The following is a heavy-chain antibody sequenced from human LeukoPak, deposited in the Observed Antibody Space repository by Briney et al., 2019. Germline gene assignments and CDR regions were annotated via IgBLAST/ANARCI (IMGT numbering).Heavy chain of an antibody. J-gene: IGHJ4*02. Sequence: PGGSLRLSCAASGFTFSSYAVSWVRQAPGKGLEWVSAISGSGGSTYYADSVKGRFTISRDNSKNTLYLQMNSLRAEDTAVYYCAKLPEGDIVVVPAAFFDYWGQGTLVTVSS. CDR3: AKLPEGDIVVVPAAFFDY. CDR2: ISGSGGST. CDR1: GFTFSSYA. V-gene: IGHV3-23*01. D-gene: IGHD2-2*01.